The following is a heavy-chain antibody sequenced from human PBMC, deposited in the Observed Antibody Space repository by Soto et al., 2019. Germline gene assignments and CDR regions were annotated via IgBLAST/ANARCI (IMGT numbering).Heavy chain of an antibody. CDR1: GFTFSNAW. CDR2: IKSKTDGGTT. CDR3: TTDLTYDSSGYGYDV. D-gene: IGHD3-22*01. V-gene: IGHV3-15*07. J-gene: IGHJ6*02. Sequence: PGGSLRLSCAASGFTFSNAWMNWVRQAPGKGLEWVGRIKSKTDGGTTDYAAPVKGRFTISRDDSKNTLYLQMNSLKTEDTAVYYCTTDLTYDSSGYGYDVWGQGTTVTVSS.